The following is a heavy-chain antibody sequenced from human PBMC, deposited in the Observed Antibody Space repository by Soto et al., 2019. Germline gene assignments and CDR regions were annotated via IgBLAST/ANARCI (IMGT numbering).Heavy chain of an antibody. J-gene: IGHJ4*02. V-gene: IGHV4-4*07. CDR1: GESSSSSY. CDR3: ARETPQWEELVGFFFDC. D-gene: IGHD1-26*01. Sequence: SETLSLTCTVSGESSSSSYWTWIRQPAGKGLEWIGRIYPSGYTNYNPSLKSRLTMSVDTSKNRFALKLSSVTAADTAVYFCARETPQWEELVGFFFDCGGQGMLVTVSP. CDR2: IYPSGYT.